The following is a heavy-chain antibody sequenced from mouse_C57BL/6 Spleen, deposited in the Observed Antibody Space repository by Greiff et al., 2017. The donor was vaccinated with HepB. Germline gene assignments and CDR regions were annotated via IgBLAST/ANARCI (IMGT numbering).Heavy chain of an antibody. Sequence: EVKLQESGGGLVKPGGSLKLSCAASGFTFSDYGMHWVRQAPEKGLEWVAYISSGSSTIYYADTVKGRFTISRDNAKNTLFLQMTSLRSEDAAMYYCARGEYAMDYWGQGTSVTVAS. J-gene: IGHJ4*01. CDR2: ISSGSSTI. CDR1: GFTFSDYG. CDR3: ARGEYAMDY. V-gene: IGHV5-17*01.